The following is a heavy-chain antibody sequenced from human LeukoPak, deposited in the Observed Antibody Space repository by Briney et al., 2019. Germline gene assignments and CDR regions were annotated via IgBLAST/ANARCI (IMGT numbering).Heavy chain of an antibody. D-gene: IGHD1-14*01. V-gene: IGHV4-59*01. CDR3: ARGRYDPRIRGYYFDY. CDR2: IYYSGST. Sequence: PSETLSLTCTVSGGSISSYYWSWIRQPPGKGLEWIGYIYYSGSTNYIPSLKSRVTISVDTSKNQFSLKLSSVTAADTAVYYCARGRYDPRIRGYYFDYWGQGTLVTVSS. J-gene: IGHJ4*02. CDR1: GGSISSYY.